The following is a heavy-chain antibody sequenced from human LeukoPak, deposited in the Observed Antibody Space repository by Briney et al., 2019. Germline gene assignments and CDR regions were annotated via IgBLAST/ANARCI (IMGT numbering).Heavy chain of an antibody. CDR2: ISGSGGST. CDR3: AKVQEMDTILPPFHY. CDR1: GFTFSSYA. J-gene: IGHJ4*02. V-gene: IGHV3-23*01. Sequence: GGSLRLSCAASGFTFSSYAMSWVRQAPGKGLEWVSVISGSGGSTDYADSVKGRFTISRDNSKNTLYLQVNSLRAADTAIYYCAKVQEMDTILPPFHYWGQGTLVTVSS. D-gene: IGHD5-24*01.